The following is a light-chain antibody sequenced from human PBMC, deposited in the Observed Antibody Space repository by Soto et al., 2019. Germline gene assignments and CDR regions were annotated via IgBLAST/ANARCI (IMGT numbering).Light chain of an antibody. CDR1: SSDFGFYNY. Sequence: QSVLTQPASVSGSPGQSITISCTGTSSDFGFYNYVSWYQHHPGKAPKLMIYEVSNRPSGVSYRFSGSKSGNTASLTISGLQAEDEADYYCSSYTTSSTPVLFGGGTKLTVL. CDR2: EVS. V-gene: IGLV2-14*01. J-gene: IGLJ2*01. CDR3: SSYTTSSTPVL.